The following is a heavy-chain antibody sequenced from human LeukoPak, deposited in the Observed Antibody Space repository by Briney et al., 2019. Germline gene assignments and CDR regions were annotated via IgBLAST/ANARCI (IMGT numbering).Heavy chain of an antibody. CDR1: GDSFSGSY. Sequence: SETLSLTCAVYGDSFSGSYWTWIRQPPGKGLEWIGEINQSGSTNYNPSLKSRVTISVDTSKNQFSLKLSSVTAADTAVYYCATHLPSSSWYVDYWGQGTLVTVSS. CDR3: ATHLPSSSWYVDY. V-gene: IGHV4-34*01. CDR2: INQSGST. D-gene: IGHD6-13*01. J-gene: IGHJ4*02.